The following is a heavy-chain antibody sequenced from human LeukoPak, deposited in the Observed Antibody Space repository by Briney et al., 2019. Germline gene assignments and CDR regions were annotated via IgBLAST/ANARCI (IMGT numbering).Heavy chain of an antibody. Sequence: SETLSLTCTVSGGSIITSSYYWGWIRQPPGKRLEWIGSFYYSGNTYYNPSLKSRVTISVDTSKNQFSLNLSSVTAADTAVYYCARHRRSSYTWFDPWGQGTLVTVSS. CDR1: GGSIITSSYY. D-gene: IGHD3-16*02. CDR2: FYYSGNT. V-gene: IGHV4-39*01. CDR3: ARHRRSSYTWFDP. J-gene: IGHJ5*02.